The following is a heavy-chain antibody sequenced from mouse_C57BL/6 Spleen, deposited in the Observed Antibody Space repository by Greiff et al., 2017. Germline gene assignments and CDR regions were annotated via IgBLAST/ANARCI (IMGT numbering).Heavy chain of an antibody. V-gene: IGHV1-4*01. CDR3: ARYGDYYGSWAWFAY. Sequence: QVQLQQSGAELARPGASVKMSCKASGYTFTSYTMHWVKQRPGQGLAWIGYINPSSGYTKYNQKFKDKATLTADKSSSTAYMQLSSLTSEDSAVYYCARYGDYYGSWAWFAYWGQGTLVTVSA. J-gene: IGHJ3*01. D-gene: IGHD1-1*01. CDR2: INPSSGYT. CDR1: GYTFTSYT.